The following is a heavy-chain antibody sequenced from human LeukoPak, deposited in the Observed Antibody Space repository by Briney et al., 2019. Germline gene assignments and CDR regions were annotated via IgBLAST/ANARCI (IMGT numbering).Heavy chain of an antibody. CDR3: ARAYSGQTLDAFDI. CDR2: IYYSGST. J-gene: IGHJ3*02. V-gene: IGHV4-39*01. Sequence: SETLSLTCTVSGGSISSSSYYWGWIRQPPGKGLEWIGSIYYSGSTYYNPSLKSRVTISVDTSKNQFSLKLSSVTAADTAVYYCARAYSGQTLDAFDIWGQGTMVTVSS. CDR1: GGSISSSSYY. D-gene: IGHD1-26*01.